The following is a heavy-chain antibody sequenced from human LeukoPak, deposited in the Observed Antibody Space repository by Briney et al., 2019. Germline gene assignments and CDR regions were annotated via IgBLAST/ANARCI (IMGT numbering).Heavy chain of an antibody. Sequence: SETLSLTCAVYGGSFSGYYWSWIRQPPGKGLEWIGEINHSGSTNYNPSLKSRVTISVDTSKNQFSLKLSSVTAADTAVYYCARGNLRYFDWLLSGYFQHWGQGTLVTVSS. CDR2: INHSGST. CDR1: GGSFSGYY. CDR3: ARGNLRYFDWLLSGYFQH. V-gene: IGHV4-34*01. D-gene: IGHD3-9*01. J-gene: IGHJ1*01.